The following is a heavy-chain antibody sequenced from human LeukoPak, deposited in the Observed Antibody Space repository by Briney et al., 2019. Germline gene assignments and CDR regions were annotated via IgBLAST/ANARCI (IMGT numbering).Heavy chain of an antibody. CDR3: ARGLCSGGSCYSRGMDV. V-gene: IGHV4-59*01. Sequence: PSETLSLTCTVSGGSISSYYWSWIRQPPGKGLEWIGYIYYSGSTNYNPSLRSRVTISVDTSKNQFSLKLSSVTAADTAVYYCARGLCSGGSCYSRGMDVWGQGTTVTVSS. CDR1: GGSISSYY. J-gene: IGHJ6*02. CDR2: IYYSGST. D-gene: IGHD2-15*01.